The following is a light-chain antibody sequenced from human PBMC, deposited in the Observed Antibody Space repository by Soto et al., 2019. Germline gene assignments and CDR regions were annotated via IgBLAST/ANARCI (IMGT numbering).Light chain of an antibody. CDR1: QDIRKY. V-gene: IGKV1D-12*01. CDR2: GAS. J-gene: IGKJ5*01. CDR3: QQAYSFPIT. Sequence: VDRFTITCQATQDIRKYLNWYQQKPGRTPELLIHGASRLQSGVPARFSGSGSGTDFTLSINSLQPEDFATYYCQQAYSFPITFGQGTRLEIK.